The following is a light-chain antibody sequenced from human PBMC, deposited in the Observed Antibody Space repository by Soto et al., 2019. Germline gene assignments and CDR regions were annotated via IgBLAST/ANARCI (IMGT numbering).Light chain of an antibody. CDR2: AAS. V-gene: IGKV1-6*01. J-gene: IGKJ4*01. CDR1: QAIRND. Sequence: AIQMTQSPSSLSASVGDRVTITCRASQAIRNDLGLYQQKPGKDPKLLIYAASSLQSGVPSRLSGSGSGTDFTITISSLQPEDFATYYCLHDYDYPLSFGGGTKVESK. CDR3: LHDYDYPLS.